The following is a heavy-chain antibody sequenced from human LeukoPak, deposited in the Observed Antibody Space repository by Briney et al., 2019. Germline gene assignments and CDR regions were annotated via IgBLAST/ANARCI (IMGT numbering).Heavy chain of an antibody. Sequence: SETLSLTCTVSGGSISSYYWSWIRQPPGKGLEWIGEINHSGSTNYNPSLKSRVTISVDTSKNQFSLKLSSVTAADTAVYYCARWDETHSNYYYDSSGYYYYWGQGTLVTVSS. CDR1: GGSISSYY. CDR2: INHSGST. J-gene: IGHJ4*02. V-gene: IGHV4-34*01. D-gene: IGHD3-22*01. CDR3: ARWDETHSNYYYDSSGYYYY.